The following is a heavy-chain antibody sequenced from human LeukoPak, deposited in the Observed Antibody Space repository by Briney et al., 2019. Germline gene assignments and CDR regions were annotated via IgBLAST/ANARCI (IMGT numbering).Heavy chain of an antibody. CDR3: AKDAGSSGWYWAFDI. D-gene: IGHD6-19*01. CDR1: GSTFDDYA. V-gene: IGHV3-9*01. Sequence: GGSLRLSCAASGSTFDDYAMHWVRQAPGKGLEWVSGISWNSGSIGYADSVKGRFTISRDNAKNSLYLQMNSLRAEDTALYYCAKDAGSSGWYWAFDIWGQGTMVTVSS. J-gene: IGHJ3*02. CDR2: ISWNSGSI.